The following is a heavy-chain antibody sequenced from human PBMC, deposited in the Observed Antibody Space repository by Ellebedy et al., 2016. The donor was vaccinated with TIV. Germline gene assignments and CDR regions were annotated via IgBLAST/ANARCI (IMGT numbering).Heavy chain of an antibody. J-gene: IGHJ4*02. V-gene: IGHV3-74*01. CDR1: GFTVSSNY. CDR3: ARNMRPGSAYYYD. Sequence: GESLKISCAASGFTVSSNYMSWVRQAPGKGLVWVSRINSDGSSTSNADSVKGRFTISRDNAKNTLYLQMTSLRAEDAAVYYCARNMRPGSAYYYDWGQGTLVTVSS. CDR2: INSDGSST. D-gene: IGHD3-22*01.